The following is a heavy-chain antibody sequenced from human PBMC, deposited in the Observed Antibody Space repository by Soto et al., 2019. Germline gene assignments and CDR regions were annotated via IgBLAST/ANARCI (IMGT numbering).Heavy chain of an antibody. CDR3: ARDYRGQGTTGTAAYYYYYTDV. V-gene: IGHV6-1*01. D-gene: IGHD1-1*01. CDR1: GDSVSSNSAA. Sequence: SQTLSLTCVISGDSVSSNSAAWNWIRQSPSRGLEWLGRTYYRSKWYNDYAVSVKSRITINPDTSKNQFSLQLNSVTPEDTAVYYCARDYRGQGTTGTAAYYYYYTDVWGKGTTVTLSS. CDR2: TYYRSKWYN. J-gene: IGHJ6*03.